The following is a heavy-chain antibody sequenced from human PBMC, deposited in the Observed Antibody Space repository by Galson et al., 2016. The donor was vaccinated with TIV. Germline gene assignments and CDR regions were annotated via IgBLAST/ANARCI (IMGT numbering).Heavy chain of an antibody. CDR1: GFSFSNYG. J-gene: IGHJ4*02. CDR2: VWFDGTNK. CDR3: ARELGVTSGDFYS. V-gene: IGHV3-33*01. Sequence: SLRLSCAASGFSFSNYGIHWVRQAPGKGLEWVAVVWFDGTNKYYADSVKGRFTISRDNSKNTLYLQMNSLRVEDTAVYYCARELGVTSGDFYSWGQGPRVTVPS. D-gene: IGHD2-15*01.